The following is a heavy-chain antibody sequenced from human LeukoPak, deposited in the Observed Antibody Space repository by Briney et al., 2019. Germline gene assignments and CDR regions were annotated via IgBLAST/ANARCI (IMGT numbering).Heavy chain of an antibody. J-gene: IGHJ1*01. D-gene: IGHD2-15*01. Sequence: SETLSLTCTVSGGSISSSIYYWGWIRQPPGKGLEWIGNIYYSGRTYYNPSLNSRVTISVDTSRNQFSLKMSSVTAADTAVYYCARAYCSGGSCYPGRRSLKYFQHWGQGTLVTVSS. CDR3: ARAYCSGGSCYPGRRSLKYFQH. V-gene: IGHV4-39*07. CDR2: IYYSGRT. CDR1: GGSISSSIYY.